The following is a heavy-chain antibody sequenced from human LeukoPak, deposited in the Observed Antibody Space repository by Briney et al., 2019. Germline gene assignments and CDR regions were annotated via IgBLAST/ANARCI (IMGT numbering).Heavy chain of an antibody. CDR3: ARGRQWRGFDY. CDR1: GFTFSSYS. J-gene: IGHJ4*02. V-gene: IGHV3-21*01. D-gene: IGHD6-19*01. Sequence: GGSLRLSCAASGFTFSSYSMNWVRQAPGKGLEWVSSISSSSSYIYYADSVKGRFTISRDNAKNSLYLQMNSLRAEDTAVYYCARGRQWRGFDYWGQGALVTVSS. CDR2: ISSSSSYI.